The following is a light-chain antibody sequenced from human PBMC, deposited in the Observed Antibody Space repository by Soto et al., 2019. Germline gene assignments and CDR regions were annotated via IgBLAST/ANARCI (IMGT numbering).Light chain of an antibody. CDR1: QDINSY. J-gene: IGKJ2*01. CDR3: QQYKAYPYT. V-gene: IGKV1-16*02. Sequence: DIQMTQSPSSLSASVGDRVTITCRASQDINSYLVWFQKKPGKAPKSLIYAASNLQSGVPSKFSGSGSGTDFNLIISSLQPEDFATYFCQQYKAYPYTFGQGTKLEIK. CDR2: AAS.